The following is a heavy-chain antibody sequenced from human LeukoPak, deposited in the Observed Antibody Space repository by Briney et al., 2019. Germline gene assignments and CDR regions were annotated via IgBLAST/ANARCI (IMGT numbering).Heavy chain of an antibody. J-gene: IGHJ4*02. CDR3: ARVDRQWLVGNLDY. D-gene: IGHD6-19*01. CDR1: GGTFSSYA. CDR2: IIPIFGTA. V-gene: IGHV1-69*13. Sequence: SVKVSCKASGGTFSSYAISWVRQAPGQGLEWMGGIIPIFGTANYAQKFQGRVTITADESTSTAYMELSSLRSEDTVVYYCARVDRQWLVGNLDYWGQGTLVTVSS.